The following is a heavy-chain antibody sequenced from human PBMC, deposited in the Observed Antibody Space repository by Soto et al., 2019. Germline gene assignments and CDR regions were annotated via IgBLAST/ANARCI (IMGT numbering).Heavy chain of an antibody. Sequence: QVQLQESGPGLVKPSQTLSLTCTVSGGSISSGGYYWTWIPQHPGKGLEWIGYNYYSGSTYYNPSLKSRVTISVDTSKYQFSLKLSSVAAAAAAVYYCARVCGGDCHYGMDVWGQGTTVTVSS. D-gene: IGHD2-21*02. J-gene: IGHJ6*02. V-gene: IGHV4-31*03. CDR1: GGSISSGGYY. CDR3: ARVCGGDCHYGMDV. CDR2: NYYSGST.